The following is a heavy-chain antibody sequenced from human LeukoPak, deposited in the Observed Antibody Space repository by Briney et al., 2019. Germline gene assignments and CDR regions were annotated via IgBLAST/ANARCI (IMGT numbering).Heavy chain of an antibody. CDR3: ARDSTTYYDFWSGAHYYMDV. CDR1: GGSISSGSYY. Sequence: SETLSLTCTVSGGSISSGSYYWSWIRQPPGKGLEWIGYIYYSGSTNYNPSLKSRVTISVDTSKNQFSLKLSSVTAADTAVYYCARDSTTYYDFWSGAHYYMDVWGKGTTVTVSS. CDR2: IYYSGST. J-gene: IGHJ6*03. V-gene: IGHV4-61*01. D-gene: IGHD3-3*01.